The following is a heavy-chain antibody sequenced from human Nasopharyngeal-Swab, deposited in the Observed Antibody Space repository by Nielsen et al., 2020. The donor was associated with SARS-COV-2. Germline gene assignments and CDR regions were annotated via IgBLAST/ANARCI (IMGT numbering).Heavy chain of an antibody. J-gene: IGHJ4*02. CDR1: GFTFSSYN. V-gene: IGHV3-48*01. CDR3: ARVVYGDYYFDY. D-gene: IGHD4-17*01. Sequence: GESLKISCAASGFTFSSYNMNWVRQAPGKGLEWVSYINTGSSSTYYADSVKGRFTISRDNSKNTLYLQMNSLRAEDTAVYYCARVVYGDYYFDYWGQGTLVTVSS. CDR2: INTGSSST.